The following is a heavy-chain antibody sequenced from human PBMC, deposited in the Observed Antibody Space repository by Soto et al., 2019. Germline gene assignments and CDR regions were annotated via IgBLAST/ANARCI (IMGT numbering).Heavy chain of an antibody. CDR2: VYTTGYA. Sequence: SETLSLTCTVSGGSINRYYWSWIRQPAGKGLEWIGLVYTTGYANYNPSLKNRVTMSVDTSKNQFSLKLSSLTAADTAVYYCARGGGIGAHNWFDPWGQGTLVTVSS. CDR1: GGSINRYY. V-gene: IGHV4-4*07. D-gene: IGHD3-10*01. CDR3: ARGGGIGAHNWFDP. J-gene: IGHJ5*02.